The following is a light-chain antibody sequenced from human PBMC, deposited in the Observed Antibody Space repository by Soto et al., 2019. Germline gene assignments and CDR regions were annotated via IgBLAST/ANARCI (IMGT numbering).Light chain of an antibody. CDR3: CSYSGTYTEVV. CDR2: DVT. CDR1: SNNY. Sequence: QSALTQPRSVSGSPGQSVTISCTGISNNYVSWYQQPPGKVPKVIVHDVTLRPSGVSDRFSGSRSGNTASLAISGLRAEDEADYYCCSYSGTYTEVVFGGGTKLTVL. J-gene: IGLJ2*01. V-gene: IGLV2-11*01.